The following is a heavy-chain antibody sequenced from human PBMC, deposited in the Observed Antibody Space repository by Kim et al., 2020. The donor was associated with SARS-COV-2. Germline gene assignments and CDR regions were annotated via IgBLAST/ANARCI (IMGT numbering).Heavy chain of an antibody. CDR1: GYSFSNFW. V-gene: IGHV5-51*01. CDR2: VYPGDSDV. Sequence: GESLKISCKGSGYSFSNFWIVWVRQMPGKGLEVMGIVYPGDSDVRYTPSFQGQVIISADKSISTAYLQWSSLKASDTAIYYCTRLVWGAGMVFPKEYREGRQGLDVRGQGTTVTVSS. J-gene: IGHJ6*02. D-gene: IGHD2-8*01. CDR3: TRLVWGAGMVFPKEYREGRQGLDV.